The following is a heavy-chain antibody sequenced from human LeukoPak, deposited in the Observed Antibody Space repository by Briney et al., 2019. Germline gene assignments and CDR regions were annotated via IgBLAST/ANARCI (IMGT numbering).Heavy chain of an antibody. CDR2: IYYSGST. Sequence: RPSETLSLTCTVSSGSISSRTYYWGWIRQPPGKGLEWIGTIYYSGSTYYNQSLKSRVSISVDTSKNHSSLKLSSVTAADTAVYYCARHSPYQPLHFDYWGQGTLVTVSS. V-gene: IGHV4-39*01. CDR1: SGSISSRTYY. J-gene: IGHJ4*02. D-gene: IGHD2-2*01. CDR3: ARHSPYQPLHFDY.